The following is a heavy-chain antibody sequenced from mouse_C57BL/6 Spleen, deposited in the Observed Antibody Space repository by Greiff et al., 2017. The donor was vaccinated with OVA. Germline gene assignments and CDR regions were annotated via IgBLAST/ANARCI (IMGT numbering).Heavy chain of an antibody. V-gene: IGHV1-82*01. CDR3: ARTSGTGWYFDV. CDR1: GYAFSSSW. CDR2: IYPGDGDT. Sequence: VQLQQSGPELVKPGASVKISCKASGYAFSSSWMNWVKQRPGKGLEWIGRIYPGDGDTNYNGKFKGKATLTADKSSSTAYMQLSSLTSEDSAVYFCARTSGTGWYFDVWGTGTTVTVSS. J-gene: IGHJ1*03. D-gene: IGHD4-1*01.